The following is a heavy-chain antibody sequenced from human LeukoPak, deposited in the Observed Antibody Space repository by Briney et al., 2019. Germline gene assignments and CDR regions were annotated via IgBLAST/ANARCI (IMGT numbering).Heavy chain of an antibody. CDR1: GYTFTGYY. D-gene: IGHD5-18*01. J-gene: IGHJ4*02. CDR3: ARVDTAMADDFDY. Sequence: ASVKVSCKASGYTFTGYYMHWVRQAPGQGLEWMGWINPNSGGTNYAQKFQGRVTMTRDTSISTAYMELSRLRSDDTAVYCCARVDTAMADDFDYWGQGTLVTVSS. CDR2: INPNSGGT. V-gene: IGHV1-2*02.